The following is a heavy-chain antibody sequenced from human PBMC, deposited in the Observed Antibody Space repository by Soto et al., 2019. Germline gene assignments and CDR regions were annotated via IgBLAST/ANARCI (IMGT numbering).Heavy chain of an antibody. V-gene: IGHV5-51*01. J-gene: IGHJ4*02. CDR2: IYPGDSDT. Sequence: PGESLKISCKGSGYSFTSYWIGWVRQMPGNGLEWMGIIYPGDSDTRYSPSFQGQVTISADKSISTAYLQWSSLKASDTAMYYCARPPYSSSWYGGFDYWGQVTLVTVSS. CDR1: GYSFTSYW. CDR3: ARPPYSSSWYGGFDY. D-gene: IGHD6-13*01.